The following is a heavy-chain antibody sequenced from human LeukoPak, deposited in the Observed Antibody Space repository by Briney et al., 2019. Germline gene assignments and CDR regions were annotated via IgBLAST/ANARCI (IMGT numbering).Heavy chain of an antibody. J-gene: IGHJ4*02. CDR3: AKDLGITAALDY. CDR1: GFTFGNYW. CDR2: IKQDGSEK. Sequence: GGSLRLSCAASGFTFGNYWMAWVRQAPGKGLEWVANIKQDGSEKYYVDSVKGRFTISRDTSKNTLYLQMNSLRAEDTAVYYCAKDLGITAALDYWGQGTLVTVSS. V-gene: IGHV3-7*01. D-gene: IGHD6-13*01.